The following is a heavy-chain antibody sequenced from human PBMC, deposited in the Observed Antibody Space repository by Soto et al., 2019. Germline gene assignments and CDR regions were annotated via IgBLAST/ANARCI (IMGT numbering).Heavy chain of an antibody. CDR3: ATTGNFGSGTSFRVDY. CDR2: INPNSGGT. Sequence: ASVKVSCKASGYTFSNYGLSWVRQAPGQGLEWMGWINPNSGGTIYPQKFQGRVTMTRDTSISTAYMELSRLTFDDTAVYYCATTGNFGSGTSFRVDYWGQGTLVTVSS. CDR1: GYTFSNYG. V-gene: IGHV1-2*02. J-gene: IGHJ4*02. D-gene: IGHD3-10*01.